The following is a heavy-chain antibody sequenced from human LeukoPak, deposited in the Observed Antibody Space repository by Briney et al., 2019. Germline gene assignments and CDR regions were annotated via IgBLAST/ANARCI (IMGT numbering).Heavy chain of an antibody. D-gene: IGHD1-26*01. CDR2: IKPDGSEI. J-gene: IGHJ6*02. CDR3: ARLGRLRSVGANNYYHGMDV. Sequence: PGGSLRLSCAASGFSFSDSWMDWVRQAPGKGLEWVANIKPDGSEIYYVDAVKGRFTISRDNAKNSLYLQMNSLRADDTAVYYCARLGRLRSVGANNYYHGMDVWGQGTTVTVSS. CDR1: GFSFSDSW. V-gene: IGHV3-7*05.